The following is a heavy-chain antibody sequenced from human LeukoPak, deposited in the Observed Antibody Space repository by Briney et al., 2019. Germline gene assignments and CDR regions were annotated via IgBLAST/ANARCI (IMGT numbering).Heavy chain of an antibody. CDR1: GYPFTDYG. Sequence: ASVKVSCKASGYPFTDYGVSWVRQAPGQGLEWMGWISAYTGNTKYAERFQGRVTMTTDTSTSTVYMELRSLRSDDTAVFYCARDFWVRHAAPAPKDLWGQGSLFTVSS. D-gene: IGHD2-2*01. V-gene: IGHV1-18*01. CDR3: ARDFWVRHAAPAPKDL. J-gene: IGHJ5*02. CDR2: ISAYTGNT.